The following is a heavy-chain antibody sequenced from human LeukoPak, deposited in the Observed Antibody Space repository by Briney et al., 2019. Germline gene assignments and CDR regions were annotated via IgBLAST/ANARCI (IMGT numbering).Heavy chain of an antibody. J-gene: IGHJ4*02. CDR3: ARAYYYDRSGYHY. CDR2: IYYSGST. CDR1: GYSISSGYY. Sequence: PSETLSLTCTVSGYSISSGYYWGWIRQPPGKGLEWIGSIYYSGSTYYNPSLKSRVTISVDTSKYHFSLKLSSVTAADTAVYYCARAYYYDRSGYHYWGQGTLVTVSS. V-gene: IGHV4-38-2*02. D-gene: IGHD3-22*01.